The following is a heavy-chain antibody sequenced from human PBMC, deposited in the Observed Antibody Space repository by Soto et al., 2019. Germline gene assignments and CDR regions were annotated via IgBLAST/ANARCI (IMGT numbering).Heavy chain of an antibody. J-gene: IGHJ4*01. CDR2: INPNSGDT. CDR3: AGDFATLTTDY. Sequence: GASVKVSCKASGYPFTNYYVHWVRQAPGQGLEWLGWINPNSGDTITGQKFQGRISLTRDKSITTAYLELSSLTSDDTAVYYCAGDFATLTTDYWGHGTLVTVSS. V-gene: IGHV1-2*02. D-gene: IGHD4-17*01. CDR1: GYPFTNYY.